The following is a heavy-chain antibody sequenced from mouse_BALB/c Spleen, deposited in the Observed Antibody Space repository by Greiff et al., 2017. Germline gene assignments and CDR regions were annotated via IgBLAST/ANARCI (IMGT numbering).Heavy chain of an antibody. CDR2: IYPGDGDT. J-gene: IGHJ1*01. V-gene: IGHV1-80*01. Sequence: QVQLQQSGAELVRPGSSVKISCKASGYAFSSYWMNWVKQRPGQGIEWIGQIYPGDGDTNYNGKFKGKATLTADKSSSTAYMQLSSLTSEDSAVYYCARSFYGSIWYFDVWGAGTTVTVSS. CDR1: GYAFSSYW. CDR3: ARSFYGSIWYFDV. D-gene: IGHD1-1*01.